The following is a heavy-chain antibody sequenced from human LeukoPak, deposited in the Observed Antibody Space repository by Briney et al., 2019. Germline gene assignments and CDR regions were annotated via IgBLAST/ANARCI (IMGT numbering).Heavy chain of an antibody. J-gene: IGHJ6*02. Sequence: XETLSLTCAVYGGSFSGYYWSWIRQPPGKGLEWIGEINHSGSTNYNPSLKSRVTISVDTSKNQFSLKLSSVTAADTAVYYCARGRRLLGYCSSTSCSPYYYGMDVWGQGTTVTVSS. V-gene: IGHV4-34*01. CDR2: INHSGST. CDR1: GGSFSGYY. CDR3: ARGRRLLGYCSSTSCSPYYYGMDV. D-gene: IGHD2-2*01.